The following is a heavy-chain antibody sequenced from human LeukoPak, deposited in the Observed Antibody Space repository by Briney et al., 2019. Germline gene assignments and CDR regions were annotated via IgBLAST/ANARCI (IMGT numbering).Heavy chain of an antibody. Sequence: SETLSLTCTVSGGSISSSSYYWGWLRQPPGKGLEWIGSIYYSGSTYYNPSLKSRVTISVDTSKNQFSLKLSSVTAADTAVYYCARHRIARYYDILTGAFDIWGQGTMVTVSS. CDR2: IYYSGST. D-gene: IGHD3-9*01. CDR1: GGSISSSSYY. V-gene: IGHV4-39*01. J-gene: IGHJ3*02. CDR3: ARHRIARYYDILTGAFDI.